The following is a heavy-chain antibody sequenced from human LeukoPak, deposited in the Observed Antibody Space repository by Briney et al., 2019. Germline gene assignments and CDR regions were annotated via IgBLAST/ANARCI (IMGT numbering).Heavy chain of an antibody. Sequence: KSSETLSLTCDVSGGSIDSTNWWNWVRQPPGKGLEWIGEINHSGSTNYNPSLKSRVTISVDTSKNQFSLKLSSVTAADTAVYYCARGSITTTPFDYWGQGTLVTVSS. D-gene: IGHD1-14*01. CDR2: INHSGST. V-gene: IGHV4/OR15-8*01. J-gene: IGHJ4*02. CDR3: ARGSITTTPFDY. CDR1: GGSIDSTNW.